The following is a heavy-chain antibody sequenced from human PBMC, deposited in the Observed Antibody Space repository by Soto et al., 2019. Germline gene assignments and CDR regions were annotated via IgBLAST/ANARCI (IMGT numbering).Heavy chain of an antibody. CDR2: IYYSGST. CDR3: ARDSGYYYYYMDV. V-gene: IGHV4-59*01. D-gene: IGHD1-26*01. CDR1: GGSISSYY. Sequence: SETLSLTCTVSGGSISSYYWSWIRQPPGKGLEWIGYIYYSGSTNYNPSLKSRDTISVDTSKNQFSLKLSSVTAADTAVYYCARDSGYYYYYMDVWGKGTTVTVSS. J-gene: IGHJ6*03.